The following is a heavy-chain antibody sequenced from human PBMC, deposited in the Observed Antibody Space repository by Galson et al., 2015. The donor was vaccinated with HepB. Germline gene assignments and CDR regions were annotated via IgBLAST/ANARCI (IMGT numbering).Heavy chain of an antibody. J-gene: IGHJ3*02. CDR2: IDPSDSYT. CDR3: ARHGWPYYDFWSGYYNSDDAFDI. D-gene: IGHD3-3*01. Sequence: QSGAEVKKPGESLRISCKGSGYSFTRYWISWVRQMPGKGLEWMGKIDPSDSYTNYSPSFQGHVTISADKSISTAYLQWSSLKASDTAMYYCARHGWPYYDFWSGYYNSDDAFDIWGQGTMVTVSS. CDR1: GYSFTRYW. V-gene: IGHV5-10-1*01.